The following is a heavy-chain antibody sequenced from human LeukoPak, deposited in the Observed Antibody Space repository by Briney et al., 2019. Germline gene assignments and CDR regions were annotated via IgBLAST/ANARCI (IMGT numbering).Heavy chain of an antibody. Sequence: GGALRLSCAATGFTFSSYAMSWVRQAPGKGLEWVSGISGSGISTYYADSVKGRFTISRDNSKNTLYLQMNSLRAEDTAVYYCAKEPMTTVTFFDYWGQGTLVTVSS. J-gene: IGHJ4*02. CDR1: GFTFSSYA. CDR2: ISGSGIST. D-gene: IGHD4-17*01. CDR3: AKEPMTTVTFFDY. V-gene: IGHV3-23*01.